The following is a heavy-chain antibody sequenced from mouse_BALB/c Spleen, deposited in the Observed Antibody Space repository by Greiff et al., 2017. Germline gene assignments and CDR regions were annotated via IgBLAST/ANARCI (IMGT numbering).Heavy chain of an antibody. J-gene: IGHJ3*01. V-gene: IGHV5-9-4*01. CDR3: ARDGGTVAY. D-gene: IGHD3-3*01. CDR2: ISSGGSYT. Sequence: EVMVVESGGGLVKPGGSLKLSCAASGFTFSSYAMSWVRQSPEKRLEWVAEISSGGSYTYYPDTVTGRFTISRDNAKNTLYLEMSSLRSEDTAMYYCARDGGTVAYWGQGTLVTVSA. CDR1: GFTFSSYA.